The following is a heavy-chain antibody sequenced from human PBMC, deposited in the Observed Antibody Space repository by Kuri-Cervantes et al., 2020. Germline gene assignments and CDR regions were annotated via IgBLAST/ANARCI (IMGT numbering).Heavy chain of an antibody. CDR3: ARGWFGELGGYYFDY. V-gene: IGHV3-30*03. CDR1: GFTFSSYS. CDR2: ISYDGSNK. Sequence: GGSLRLSCAASGFTFSSYSMNWVRQAPGKGLEWVAVISYDGSNKYYADSVKGRFTISRDNSKNTLYLQMNSLRAEDTAVYYCARGWFGELGGYYFDYWGQGTLVTVSS. D-gene: IGHD3-10*01. J-gene: IGHJ4*02.